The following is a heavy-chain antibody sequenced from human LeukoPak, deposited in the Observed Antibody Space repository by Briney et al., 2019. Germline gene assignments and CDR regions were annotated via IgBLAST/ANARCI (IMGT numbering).Heavy chain of an antibody. V-gene: IGHV3-30*14. CDR3: ARDHSWGGSGWYPDY. D-gene: IGHD6-19*01. Sequence: GGSLRLSCVASGFTFSNYAMHWVRQAPGKGLEWMALISYDGSSKDYADSVKGRFTISRDNSKDTLYLQMNSRRAEAPPVYYCARDHSWGGSGWYPDYWGQGTLVTVSS. CDR1: GFTFSNYA. J-gene: IGHJ4*01. CDR2: ISYDGSSK.